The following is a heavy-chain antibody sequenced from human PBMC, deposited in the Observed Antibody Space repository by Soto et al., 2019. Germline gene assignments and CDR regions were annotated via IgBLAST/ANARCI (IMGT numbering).Heavy chain of an antibody. CDR2: IYYSGST. D-gene: IGHD1-26*01. CDR3: ARRYGGNLDY. CDR1: GGSISIGGYY. V-gene: IGHV4-31*03. J-gene: IGHJ4*02. Sequence: PSDTLSLTCTVSGGSISIGGYYWSWIRQHPGKGLEWIGYIYYSGSTYYNPSLKSRVTISVDTSKNQFSLKLSSVTAADTAVYYCARRYGGNLDYWGQGTLVTVSS.